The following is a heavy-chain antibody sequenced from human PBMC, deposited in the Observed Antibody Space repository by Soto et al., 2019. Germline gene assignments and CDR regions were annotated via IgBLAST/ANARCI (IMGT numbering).Heavy chain of an antibody. V-gene: IGHV5-51*01. D-gene: IGHD2-2*01. CDR2: IYPGDSDT. CDR3: ARSTEYYYYGMDV. Sequence: PGESLTLSCKGSGYSFTSYWIGWVRQMPGKVLEWMGIIYPGDSDTRYSPSFQGQVTISADKSISTAYLQWSSLKASDTAMYYCARSTEYYYYGMDVWGQGTTVTVSS. CDR1: GYSFTSYW. J-gene: IGHJ6*02.